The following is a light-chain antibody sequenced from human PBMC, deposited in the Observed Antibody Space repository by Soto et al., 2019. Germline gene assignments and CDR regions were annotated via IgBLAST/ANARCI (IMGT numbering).Light chain of an antibody. CDR3: QQCNDSPLT. CDR2: GAS. J-gene: IGKJ4*01. V-gene: IGKV3-20*01. Sequence: EIVLTQSPGTLSLSPGERATLSCRASQSVSSSYLAWYQQKPGPPPRLLIYGASSRATGIPDRFSGSGSGADFTLTISRLEPEDFAVYYCQQCNDSPLTFGGGTKVDIK. CDR1: QSVSSSY.